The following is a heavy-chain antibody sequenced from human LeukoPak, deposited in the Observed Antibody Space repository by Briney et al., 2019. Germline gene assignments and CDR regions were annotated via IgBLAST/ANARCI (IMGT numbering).Heavy chain of an antibody. D-gene: IGHD4-17*01. Sequence: LSETLSLTCTVSGGSISYYYWNWIRQPAGKGLEWIGRIYTSGRTYYNPSLKSRVSMSVDTSKNQFSLKLSSVTAADTAVYYCARLSSVTTSFDYWGQGTLVTVSS. CDR1: GGSISYYY. CDR2: IYTSGRT. J-gene: IGHJ4*02. CDR3: ARLSSVTTSFDY. V-gene: IGHV4-4*07.